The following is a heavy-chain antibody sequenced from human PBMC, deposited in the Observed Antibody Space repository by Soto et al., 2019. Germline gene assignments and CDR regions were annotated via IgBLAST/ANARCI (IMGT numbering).Heavy chain of an antibody. J-gene: IGHJ3*02. D-gene: IGHD1-7*01. Sequence: ASVKVSCKASGYTFTSYAMHWVRQAPGQRLEWMGWINAGNGNTKYSQKFQGRVTITRDTSISTAYMELSSLRSEDTAVYYCARVGAPYNWNYEDAFDIWGQGTMVTVSS. CDR1: GYTFTSYA. CDR3: ARVGAPYNWNYEDAFDI. V-gene: IGHV1-3*01. CDR2: INAGNGNT.